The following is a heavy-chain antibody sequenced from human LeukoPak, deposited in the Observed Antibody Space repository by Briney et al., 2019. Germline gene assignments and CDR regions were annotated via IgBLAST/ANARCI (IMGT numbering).Heavy chain of an antibody. CDR1: GGSISSYY. D-gene: IGHD3-10*01. CDR2: IKYSVTT. Sequence: SETLSLTCTLSGGSISSYYWSWIRQPPGKGLEWIGYIKYSVTTNYNPSLTSRVTISVDQSKNQFSLKLGSVTAADTAVYYCARHEVKYGSGTYPLGTWGQGTLVTVSS. J-gene: IGHJ5*02. V-gene: IGHV4-59*08. CDR3: ARHEVKYGSGTYPLGT.